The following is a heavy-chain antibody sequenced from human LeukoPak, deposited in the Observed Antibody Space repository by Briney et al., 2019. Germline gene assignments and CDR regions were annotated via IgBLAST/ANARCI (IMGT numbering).Heavy chain of an antibody. Sequence: PSETLSLTCAVYGGSFSGYYWSWIRQPPGKGLEWIGEINHSGSTNYNPSLKSRVTISVDTSKNQFSLKLRSVTAADTALYYCAIHYTEDIVVGPAASPETRNNWFDPWGQGTLVTVSS. CDR1: GGSFSGYY. D-gene: IGHD2-2*01. J-gene: IGHJ5*02. CDR3: AIHYTEDIVVGPAASPETRNNWFDP. V-gene: IGHV4-34*01. CDR2: INHSGST.